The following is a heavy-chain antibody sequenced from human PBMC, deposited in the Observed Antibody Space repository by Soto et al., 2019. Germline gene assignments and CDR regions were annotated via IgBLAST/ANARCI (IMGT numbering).Heavy chain of an antibody. CDR1: GFTFSGSA. Sequence: EVQLVESGGGLVQPGGSLKLSCAASGFTFSGSAMHWVRQASGKGLEWVGRIRSKANSYATAYAASVKGRFTISRDDSKNTAYLQMNGLKTEDTAVYYCTSFKGSCSSTSCYEYWGQGTLVTVSS. CDR2: IRSKANSYAT. V-gene: IGHV3-73*02. J-gene: IGHJ4*02. D-gene: IGHD2-2*01. CDR3: TSFKGSCSSTSCYEY.